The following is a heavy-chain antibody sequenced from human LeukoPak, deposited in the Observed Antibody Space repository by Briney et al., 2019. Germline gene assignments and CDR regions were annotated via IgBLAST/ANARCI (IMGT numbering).Heavy chain of an antibody. V-gene: IGHV4-38-2*01. J-gene: IGHJ5*02. CDR3: ARTGKQTTVLNWFDP. CDR1: GYSISSGYY. Sequence: PSETLSLTCAVSGYSISSGYYWGWIRQPPGKGLEWIGSIYHSGSTYYNPSLKSRVTISVDTSKNQFSLKLSSVTAADTAVYYCARTGKQTTVLNWFDPWSQGTLVTVSS. CDR2: IYHSGST. D-gene: IGHD4-11*01.